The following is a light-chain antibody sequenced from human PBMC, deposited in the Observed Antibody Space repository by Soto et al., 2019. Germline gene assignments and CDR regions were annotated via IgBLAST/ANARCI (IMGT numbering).Light chain of an antibody. CDR3: HTYNSSPRT. Sequence: EILVTQSPATLSVSPGERATLYCRASQSVNGNLAWYQQRPGQAPRLLISATSSRAAGIPARFSGSGSGTEFTLTIGSLQSEDFAVYSCHTYNSSPRTFGERPKVAIK. V-gene: IGKV3-15*01. J-gene: IGKJ1*01. CDR2: ATS. CDR1: QSVNGN.